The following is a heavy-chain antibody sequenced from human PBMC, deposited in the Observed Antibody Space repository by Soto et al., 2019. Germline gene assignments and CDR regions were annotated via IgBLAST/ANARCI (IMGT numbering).Heavy chain of an antibody. CDR3: ARVVGAPNWFDP. V-gene: IGHV3-72*01. D-gene: IGHD1-26*01. J-gene: IGHJ5*02. CDR1: GFTFSDHQ. CDR2: SRNKANSYTT. Sequence: EVQLVESGGGLVQPGGSLRLSCAASGFTFSDHQMDWVRQAPGKGLEWVGRSRNKANSYTTEYAASVKGRFTISRDDSKNSLYLQMHSLKIEDTAVYYCARVVGAPNWFDPWGQGTLVTVS.